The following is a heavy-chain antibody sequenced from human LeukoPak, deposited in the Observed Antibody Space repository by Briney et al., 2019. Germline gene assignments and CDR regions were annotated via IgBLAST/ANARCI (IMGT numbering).Heavy chain of an antibody. J-gene: IGHJ5*02. CDR2: IYYSGST. V-gene: IGHV4-39*01. D-gene: IGHD2-2*01. CDR3: ARSIVVVPAAISWFDP. CDR1: SGSISSSSYY. Sequence: SETLSLTCTVSSGSISSSSYYWGWIRQPPGKGLEWIGSIYYSGSTYYNPSLKSRVTISVDTSKNQFSLKLSSVTAADTAVYYCARSIVVVPAAISWFDPWGQGTLVTVSS.